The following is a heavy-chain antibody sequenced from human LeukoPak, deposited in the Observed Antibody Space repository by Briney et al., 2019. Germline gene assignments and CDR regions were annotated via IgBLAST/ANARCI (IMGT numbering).Heavy chain of an antibody. J-gene: IGHJ4*02. D-gene: IGHD6-13*01. CDR2: ISSSGSNT. V-gene: IGHV3-23*01. Sequence: PGGSLRLSCAASGFTFSSYTMYWVRQAPGKGLEWVSGISSSGSNTYYADSVKGRFTISRDNAKNTEYLQMNSLRAEDTAVYYCAKDIAGHSSSWHAFDYWGQGTLVTVSS. CDR1: GFTFSSYT. CDR3: AKDIAGHSSSWHAFDY.